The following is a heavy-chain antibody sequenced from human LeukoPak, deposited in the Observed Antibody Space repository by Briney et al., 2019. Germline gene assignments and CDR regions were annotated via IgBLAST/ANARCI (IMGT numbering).Heavy chain of an antibody. D-gene: IGHD4-23*01. Sequence: SGTLSLTCAVSGGAVSSSDCWTWGRQPPGKGLVWIGEIYASGITTYNPSLKSHVTISIPKSRNQFSLKMTSVTAADTAVYYCARNRGKSDFNNWGQGSLVTVSS. J-gene: IGHJ4*02. CDR3: ARNRGKSDFNN. V-gene: IGHV4-4*02. CDR2: IYASGIT. CDR1: GGAVSSSDC.